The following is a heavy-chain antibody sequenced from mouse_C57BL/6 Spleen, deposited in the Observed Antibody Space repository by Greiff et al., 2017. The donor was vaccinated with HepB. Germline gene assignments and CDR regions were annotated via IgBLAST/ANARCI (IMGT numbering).Heavy chain of an antibody. CDR2: IYPRDGST. D-gene: IGHD1-1*01. J-gene: IGHJ4*01. Sequence: VQLQQSDAELVKPGASVKISCKVSGYTFTDHTIHWMKQRPEQGLEWIGYIYPRDGSTKYNEKFKGKATLTADKSSSTAYMQLNSLTSEDSAVYFGARREGGNYYGSDYDAMDYWGQGTSVTVSA. V-gene: IGHV1-78*01. CDR1: GYTFTDHT. CDR3: ARREGGNYYGSDYDAMDY.